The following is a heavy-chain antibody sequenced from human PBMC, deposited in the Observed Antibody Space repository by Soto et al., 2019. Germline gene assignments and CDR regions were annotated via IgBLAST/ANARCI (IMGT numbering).Heavy chain of an antibody. CDR2: INHSGST. D-gene: IGHD5-12*01. Sequence: QEQLQQWGAGLLKPSETLSLTCAVYGGSFSGYYWSWIRQPPGKGLEWIGEINHSGSTNYNPSLKSRVTISVDPSQNQFSLKLSSVTAADTAVYYGARGLRRDGYNWENGGRQKLILYGMDVWGQGTTVTVSS. CDR1: GGSFSGYY. CDR3: ARGLRRDGYNWENGGRQKLILYGMDV. V-gene: IGHV4-34*01. J-gene: IGHJ6*02.